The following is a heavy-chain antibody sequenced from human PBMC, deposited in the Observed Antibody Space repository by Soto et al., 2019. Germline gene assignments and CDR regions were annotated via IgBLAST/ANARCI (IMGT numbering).Heavy chain of an antibody. CDR1: GFTFSSYA. CDR3: ARAPNIVVVPAAWVDY. CDR2: ISYDGSNK. V-gene: IGHV3-30-3*01. Sequence: QVQLVESGGGGVQAGRSLRLSCAASGFTFSSYAMHWVRQAPGKGLEWVAVISYDGSNKYYADSVKGRFTISRDNSKNTLYLQMNSLRAEDTAVYYCARAPNIVVVPAAWVDYWGQGTLVTVSS. J-gene: IGHJ4*02. D-gene: IGHD2-2*01.